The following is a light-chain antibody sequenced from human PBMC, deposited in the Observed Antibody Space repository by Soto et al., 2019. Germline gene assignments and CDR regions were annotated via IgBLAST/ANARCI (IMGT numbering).Light chain of an antibody. Sequence: EIVLTQSPGTLSLSPGERATLSCRASQSVSSSYLAWYQQKPGQAPRLLIYGASSRATGIPDRFSGSGSGTDFNLTISRLEPADFAVYYCQQSGSSPCTFGQGTKVDIK. V-gene: IGKV3-20*01. CDR1: QSVSSSY. J-gene: IGKJ1*01. CDR2: GAS. CDR3: QQSGSSPCT.